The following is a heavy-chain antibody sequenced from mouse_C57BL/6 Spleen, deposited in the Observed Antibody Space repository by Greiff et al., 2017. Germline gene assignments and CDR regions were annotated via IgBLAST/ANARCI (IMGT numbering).Heavy chain of an antibody. V-gene: IGHV5-6*02. J-gene: IGHJ2*01. Sequence: EVKLVESGGDLVKPGGSLKLSCAASGFTFSSYGMSWVRQTPDKRLEWVATISSGGSCTYYPDSVKGRFTISRDNDKNTLYLQMSRLTSEDTAMYYCARRNDGYCYFDYWGQGTTLTVSS. CDR2: ISSGGSCT. D-gene: IGHD2-3*01. CDR1: GFTFSSYG. CDR3: ARRNDGYCYFDY.